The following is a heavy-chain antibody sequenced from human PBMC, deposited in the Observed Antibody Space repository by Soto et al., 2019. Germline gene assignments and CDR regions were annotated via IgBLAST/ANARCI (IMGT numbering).Heavy chain of an antibody. V-gene: IGHV4-31*03. CDR1: GGSISSGGYY. J-gene: IGHJ4*02. CDR2: IYYSGST. CDR3: ARGPSFEVIAYYFDY. Sequence: QVQLQESGPGLVKPSQTLSLTCTVSGGSISSGGYYWSWIRQHPGKGLEWIGYIYYSGSTYYNPSLKSRVTISVDTSKNQFSLKLSSVTAADTAVYYCARGPSFEVIAYYFDYWGQGTLVTVSS. D-gene: IGHD2-21*01.